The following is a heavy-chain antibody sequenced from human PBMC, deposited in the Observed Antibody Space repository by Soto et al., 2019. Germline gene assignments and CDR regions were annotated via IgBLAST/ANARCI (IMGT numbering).Heavy chain of an antibody. CDR3: EGRDDPFHI. CDR1: ELTFSSYG. CDR2: IWHDGSQK. Sequence: QVQLVESGGGVVQPERSLRLSCTASELTFSSYGIHWVRQAPGKGLEWVAVIWHDGSQKYYAESVRGRFTISRDNSKNTAYLQMNSLGAEDTAVYYCEGRDDPFHIWGQGTMVTVSS. V-gene: IGHV3-33*01. J-gene: IGHJ3*02.